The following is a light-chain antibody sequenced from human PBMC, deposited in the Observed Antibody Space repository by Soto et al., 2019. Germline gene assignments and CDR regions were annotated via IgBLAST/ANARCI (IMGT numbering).Light chain of an antibody. V-gene: IGKV3D-15*01. Sequence: EIVLTQSPATLSVSPGVRATLSCRASQSVNINLAWYQQKPGQAPRPLIYGASTRATGTPARFSASGSGTEFPITSSSQQSEDFAVYYCQQYDTWPRTFGQGTKVEIK. J-gene: IGKJ1*01. CDR3: QQYDTWPRT. CDR1: QSVNIN. CDR2: GAS.